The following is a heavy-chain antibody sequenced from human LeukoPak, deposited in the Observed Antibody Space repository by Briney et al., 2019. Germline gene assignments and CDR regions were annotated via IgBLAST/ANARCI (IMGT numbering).Heavy chain of an antibody. CDR3: AKNRRLQILEK. CDR1: GFTFSSYA. CDR2: ISGSGGST. J-gene: IGHJ4*02. V-gene: IGHV3-23*01. D-gene: IGHD1-14*01. Sequence: GGSLRLSCAASGFTFSSYAMSWVRQAPGKGLEWVSAISGSGGSTYYADSVKGRFTISRDNSKNTLYLQMSSLRAEDTAVYYCAKNRRLQILEKWGQGTLVTVSS.